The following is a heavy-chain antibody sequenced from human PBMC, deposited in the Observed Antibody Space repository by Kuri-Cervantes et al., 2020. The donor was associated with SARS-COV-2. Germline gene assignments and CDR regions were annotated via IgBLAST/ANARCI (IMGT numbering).Heavy chain of an antibody. CDR1: GLTVRSNY. V-gene: IGHV3-7*03. CDR2: IKQDGSEK. J-gene: IGHJ4*02. Sequence: LSLTCAASGLTVRSNYMSWVRQAPGKGLEWVANIKQDGSEKYYVDSVKGRFAISRDNPKNSLYLQLNSLRAEDTAMYYCARGFELDYWGQGTLVTVSS. D-gene: IGHD5-12*01. CDR3: ARGFELDY.